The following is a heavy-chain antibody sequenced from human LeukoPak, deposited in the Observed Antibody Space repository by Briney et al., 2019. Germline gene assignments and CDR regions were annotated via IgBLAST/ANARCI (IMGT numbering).Heavy chain of an antibody. CDR2: IYYSGST. V-gene: IGHV4-39*01. CDR3: ASSYSSSLEGSCFDP. J-gene: IGHJ5*02. CDR1: GGSISSSSYY. D-gene: IGHD6-13*01. Sequence: SETLSLTCTVSGGSISSSSYYWGWIRQPPGKGLEWIGSIYYSGSTYYNPSVKSRVTISVDTSKNQFSLKLSSVTAADTAVYYCASSYSSSLEGSCFDPWGQGTLVTVSS.